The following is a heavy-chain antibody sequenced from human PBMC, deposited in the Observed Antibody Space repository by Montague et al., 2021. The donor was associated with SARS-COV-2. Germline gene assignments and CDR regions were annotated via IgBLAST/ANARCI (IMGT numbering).Heavy chain of an antibody. V-gene: IGHV4-34*01. Sequence: SETLSLTCAVSGGSFSRYYWSWIRQPPGEGLEWIGEISQSGNTKYNPSLQSRVSISLDTSRNQFSLKVSSVTAADTAIYYCARLGDGTVPSPILGLGPYYSFYYMDVWGKGTTVTVSS. CDR1: GGSFSRYY. D-gene: IGHD7-27*01. J-gene: IGHJ6*03. CDR3: ARLGDGTVPSPILGLGPYYSFYYMDV. CDR2: ISQSGNT.